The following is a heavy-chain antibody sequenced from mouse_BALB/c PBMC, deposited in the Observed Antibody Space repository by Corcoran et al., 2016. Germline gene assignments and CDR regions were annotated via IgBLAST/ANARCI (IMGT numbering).Heavy chain of an antibody. D-gene: IGHD2-2*01. CDR1: GFSLSTSGMG. Sequence: QVSLKESGPGILQPSQTLSLTCSFSGFSLSTSGMGVSWIRQPSGKGLEWLAHIYWDDDKRYNPSLKSRLTISKDTSSNQVFLKITSVDTADTATYYCARRAYGCDGAMDYWGQGTSVTVSS. V-gene: IGHV8-12*01. CDR3: ARRAYGCDGAMDY. CDR2: IYWDDDK. J-gene: IGHJ4*01.